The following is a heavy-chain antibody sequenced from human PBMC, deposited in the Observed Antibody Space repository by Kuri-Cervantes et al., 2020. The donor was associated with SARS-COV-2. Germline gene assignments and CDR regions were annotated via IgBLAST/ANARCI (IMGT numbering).Heavy chain of an antibody. CDR3: AKDGGI. CDR1: GFTFSSFA. D-gene: IGHD3-16*01. J-gene: IGHJ3*02. CDR2: ISYDGSNK. V-gene: IGHV3-30*18. Sequence: GGSLRLSCAASGFTFSSFAMHWVRQAPGKGLEWVALISYDGSNKYYADSVKGRFTISRDNSKNTLNLQMNSLRAEDTAVYYCAKDGGIWGQGTMGTVSS.